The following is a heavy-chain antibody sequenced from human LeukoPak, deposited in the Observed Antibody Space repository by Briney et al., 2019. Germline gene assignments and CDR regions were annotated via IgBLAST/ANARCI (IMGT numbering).Heavy chain of an antibody. CDR1: RFTFSSYS. CDR3: AKDMSGGDCPDY. CDR2: ISSSGSYI. V-gene: IGHV3-21*01. Sequence: GGSLRLSCAASRFTFSSYSMNWVRQAPGKGLEWVSSISSSGSYIYYADSVKGRFTISRDNSKNTLYLQMNSLRAEDTAVYYCAKDMSGGDCPDYWGQGTLVTVSS. J-gene: IGHJ4*02. D-gene: IGHD2-21*02.